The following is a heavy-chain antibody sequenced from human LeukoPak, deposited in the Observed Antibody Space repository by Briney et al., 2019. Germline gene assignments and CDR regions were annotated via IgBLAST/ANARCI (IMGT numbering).Heavy chain of an antibody. V-gene: IGHV3-30-3*01. D-gene: IGHD1-1*01. J-gene: IGHJ6*02. Sequence: PGGSLRLSCAASGFTFGSYAMHWVRQAPGKGLEWVAVISYDGSNKYYADSVKGRFTISRDNSKNTLYLQMNSLRAEDTAVYYCARGEKLDTFYGMDVWGQGTTVTVSS. CDR3: ARGEKLDTFYGMDV. CDR1: GFTFGSYA. CDR2: ISYDGSNK.